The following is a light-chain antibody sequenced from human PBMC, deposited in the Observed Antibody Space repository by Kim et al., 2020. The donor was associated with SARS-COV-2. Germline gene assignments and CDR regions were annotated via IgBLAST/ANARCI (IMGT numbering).Light chain of an antibody. V-gene: IGLV2-14*03. CDR1: NSDVGGYNY. CDR2: DVS. J-gene: IGLJ7*01. CDR3: SSYTRSSTLV. Sequence: QSALTQPASVSGSPGQSITISCTGTNSDVGGYNYVAWYQQHPGKAPKIMIYDVSKRPSGVSSRFSGSKSGNTASLTISGLQAEDEADYYCSSYTRSSTLVFGTGTQLTVL.